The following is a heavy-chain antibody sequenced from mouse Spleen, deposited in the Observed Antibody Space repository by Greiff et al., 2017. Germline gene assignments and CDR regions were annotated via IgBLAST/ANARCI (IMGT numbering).Heavy chain of an antibody. D-gene: IGHD1-1*01. CDR1: GFSFTSYG. Sequence: QVQLQQSGPGLVQPSQSLSITCTVSGFSFTSYGVHWVRQSPGKGLEWLGVIWSGGSTDYNAAFMSRLSITKDNSKSQVFFKMNSLQADDTAIYYCAKHYYGSSSFAYWGQGTLVTVSA. J-gene: IGHJ3*01. V-gene: IGHV2-5*01. CDR3: AKHYYGSSSFAY. CDR2: IWSGGST.